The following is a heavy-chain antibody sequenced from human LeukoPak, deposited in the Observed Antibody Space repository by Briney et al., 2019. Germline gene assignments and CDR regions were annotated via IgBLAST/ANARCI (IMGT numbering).Heavy chain of an antibody. CDR2: ISGTSSYT. D-gene: IGHD4/OR15-4a*01. J-gene: IGHJ5*02. CDR1: GFTFSDYY. CDR3: ARDLGAQTMVFFDP. Sequence: KTGGSLRLSCAVSGFTFSDYYMRCIRQAPGKGLEWVSYISGTSSYTNYADSVKGRFTISRDNAKNSLYLQMNSLRAEDTAVYYCARDLGAQTMVFFDPWGQGTLVTVSS. V-gene: IGHV3-11*05.